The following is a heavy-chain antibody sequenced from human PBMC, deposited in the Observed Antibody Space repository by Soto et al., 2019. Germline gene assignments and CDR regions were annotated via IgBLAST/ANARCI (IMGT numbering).Heavy chain of an antibody. Sequence: PGGSLRLSCAASGFTFSSYWMHWVRQAPGKGLVWVSRTNSDGSSTSYADSVKGRFTISRDNAKNTLYLQMNSLRAEDTAVYYCASSLLTPFDYWGQGTLVTVSS. J-gene: IGHJ4*02. D-gene: IGHD7-27*01. CDR1: GFTFSSYW. CDR3: ASSLLTPFDY. V-gene: IGHV3-74*01. CDR2: TNSDGSST.